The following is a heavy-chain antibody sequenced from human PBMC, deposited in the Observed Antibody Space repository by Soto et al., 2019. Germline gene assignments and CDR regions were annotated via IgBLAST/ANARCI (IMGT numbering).Heavy chain of an antibody. CDR3: ATSPRGQQMTN. D-gene: IGHD6-13*01. J-gene: IGHJ4*02. CDR2: IYYSGST. CDR1: GDSISSYC. Sequence: SETLSLTCTVSGDSISSYCWTWIRQPPGKGLEWIGYIYYSGSTNYNPSLESRVTISVDTSKNQSSLKLSFVTAADTAVYYCATSPRGQQMTNWGQGTLVTVSS. V-gene: IGHV4-59*01.